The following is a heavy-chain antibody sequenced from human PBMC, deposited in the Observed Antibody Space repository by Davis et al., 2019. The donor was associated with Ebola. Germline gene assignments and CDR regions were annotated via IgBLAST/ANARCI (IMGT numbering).Heavy chain of an antibody. J-gene: IGHJ4*02. CDR1: GIGFSDYY. V-gene: IGHV3-11*01. Sequence: GGSLRLSCAASGIGFSDYYMSWVRQAPGKGLEWISYITSSGSSTHYADSVKGRFTISRDNGKNSLYLQMNSLRAEDTAIYYCALATVMTFDYWGQGTLVTVSS. CDR2: ITSSGSST. D-gene: IGHD4-17*01. CDR3: ALATVMTFDY.